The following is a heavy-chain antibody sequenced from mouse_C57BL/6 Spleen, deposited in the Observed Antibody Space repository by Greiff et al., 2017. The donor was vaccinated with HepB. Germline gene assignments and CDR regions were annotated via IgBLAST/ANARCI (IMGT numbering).Heavy chain of an antibody. J-gene: IGHJ1*03. V-gene: IGHV5-17*01. CDR1: GFTFSDYG. CDR2: ISSGSSTI. CDR3: ARPLLLRYWYFDV. D-gene: IGHD1-1*01. Sequence: EVKLVESGGGLVKPGGSLKLSCAASGFTFSDYGMHWVRQAPEKGLEWVAYISSGSSTIYYADTVKGRFIISRDNAKNTLFLQMTSLRSEDTAMYYCARPLLLRYWYFDVWGTGTTVTVSS.